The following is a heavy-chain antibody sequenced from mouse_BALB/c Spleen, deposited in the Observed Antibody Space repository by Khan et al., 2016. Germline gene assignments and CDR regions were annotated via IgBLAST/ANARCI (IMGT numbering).Heavy chain of an antibody. CDR3: ARYYKYDYAMNY. CDR2: ISSGSSTI. V-gene: IGHV5-17*02. D-gene: IGHD2-14*01. Sequence: EVELVESGGGLVQPGGSRKLSCAASGFTFSSFGMHWVRQAPEKGLEWVAYISSGSSTIYYADTVKGRSTIPRDNPKNTLFLQLTSLRSEKTAMYYCARYYKYDYAMNYWGQGTSVTASS. J-gene: IGHJ4*01. CDR1: GFTFSSFG.